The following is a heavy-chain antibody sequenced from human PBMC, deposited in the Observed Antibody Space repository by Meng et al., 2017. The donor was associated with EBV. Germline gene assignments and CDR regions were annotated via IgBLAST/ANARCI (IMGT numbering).Heavy chain of an antibody. J-gene: IGHJ5*02. Sequence: GQLWKSGAEVKKPGASVKVSCKASGYTFTSYDINWVRQATGQGLEWMGWMNPNSGNTGYAQKFQGRVTMTRNTSISTAYMELSSLRSEDTAVYYCARGVGTIFGVVIKNWFDPWGQGTLVTVSS. V-gene: IGHV1-8*01. CDR3: ARGVGTIFGVVIKNWFDP. CDR1: GYTFTSYD. CDR2: MNPNSGNT. D-gene: IGHD3-3*01.